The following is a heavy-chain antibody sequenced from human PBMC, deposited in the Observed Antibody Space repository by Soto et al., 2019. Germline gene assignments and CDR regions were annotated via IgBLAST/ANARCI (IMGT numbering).Heavy chain of an antibody. V-gene: IGHV2-26*01. CDR1: GFSLSNARMG. Sequence: SGPTLVTPTETLTLTCTVPGFSLSNARMGVSWIRQPPGKALEWLAHISSNDEKSYSTSLKSRLTISKDTSKSQVVLTMTNMDPVDTATYYCARFPMTTATSLWRGAYYYGMDVWGQGTSVTLSS. D-gene: IGHD4-4*01. CDR3: ARFPMTTATSLWRGAYYYGMDV. J-gene: IGHJ6*02. CDR2: ISSNDEK.